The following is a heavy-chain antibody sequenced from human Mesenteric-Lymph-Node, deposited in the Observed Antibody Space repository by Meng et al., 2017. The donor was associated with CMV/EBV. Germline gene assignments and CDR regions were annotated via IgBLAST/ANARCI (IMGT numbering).Heavy chain of an antibody. CDR2: IYVTGIT. CDR3: AKSRSSTPGIVDD. V-gene: IGHV4-61*08. D-gene: IGHD2/OR15-2a*01. Sequence: HVSLTDAGPRRVQPSETLLLSVIVSASSFTSGAYHRSWIRQYPGKGLEWIGYIYVTGITIYNPSLKSRVTILLETSKTQFSLKLNSVTTADTAVYYCAKSRSSTPGIVDDWGQGTLVTVSS. CDR1: ASSFTSGAYH. J-gene: IGHJ4*02.